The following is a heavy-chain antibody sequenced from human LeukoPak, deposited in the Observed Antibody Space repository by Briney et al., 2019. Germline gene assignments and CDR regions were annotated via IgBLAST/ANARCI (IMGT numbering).Heavy chain of an antibody. V-gene: IGHV3-7*01. D-gene: IGHD6-6*01. CDR2: IKQDGSEK. Sequence: GSLRLSCAASGFTFSSYWMSWVRQAPGKGLEWVANIKQDGSEKYYVDSVKGRFTISRDNAKNSLYLQMNSLRAEDTAVYYCARAKGSSSYFDYYYYYMDVWGKGTTVTVSS. J-gene: IGHJ6*03. CDR3: ARAKGSSSYFDYYYYYMDV. CDR1: GFTFSSYW.